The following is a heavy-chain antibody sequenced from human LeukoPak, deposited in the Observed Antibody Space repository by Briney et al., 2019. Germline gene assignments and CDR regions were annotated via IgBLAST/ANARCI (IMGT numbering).Heavy chain of an antibody. Sequence: GGSLRLSCAASGFTFSSYSMNWVRQAPGKGLEWVSSISVSSSSLYYADSVKGRFTISRDNAKNSLYLQMNSLRAEDTAVYYCAKSFWWFGEFSPFDYWGQGTLVTVSS. CDR3: AKSFWWFGEFSPFDY. CDR2: ISVSSSSL. CDR1: GFTFSSYS. V-gene: IGHV3-21*01. D-gene: IGHD3-10*01. J-gene: IGHJ4*02.